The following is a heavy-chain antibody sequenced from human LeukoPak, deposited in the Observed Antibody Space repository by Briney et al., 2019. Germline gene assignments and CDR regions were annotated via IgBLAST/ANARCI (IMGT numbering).Heavy chain of an antibody. CDR2: IYYSGNT. J-gene: IGHJ5*02. Sequence: SETLSLTCAVYDESFSGNFWSWIRHPPGKGLEWIGYIYYSGNTNYNPSLKSRVTISVDTSKNQFSLNLSSVTAADTAVYYCARGGTSWFDPWGQGTLVTVSS. CDR3: ARGGTSWFDP. V-gene: IGHV4-59*01. CDR1: DESFSGNF. D-gene: IGHD2-2*01.